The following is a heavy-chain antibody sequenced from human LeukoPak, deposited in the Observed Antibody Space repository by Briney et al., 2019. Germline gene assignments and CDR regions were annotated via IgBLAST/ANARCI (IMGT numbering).Heavy chain of an antibody. CDR1: RFTFSSYG. Sequence: GGSLRLSCAASRFTFSSYGMHGVRPAPCRGLEWVAVISYDGSNKYFADSVKGRFTISRDNSKNTLYLQMNSLRAEDTAVYYCAKDSGIAVAGTLRAFDIWGQGTMVTVSS. V-gene: IGHV3-30*18. CDR2: ISYDGSNK. CDR3: AKDSGIAVAGTLRAFDI. J-gene: IGHJ3*02. D-gene: IGHD6-19*01.